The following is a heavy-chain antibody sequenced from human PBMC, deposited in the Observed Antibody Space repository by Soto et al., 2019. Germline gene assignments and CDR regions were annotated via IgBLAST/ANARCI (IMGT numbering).Heavy chain of an antibody. V-gene: IGHV4-34*01. CDR3: ARFSIAAAGRESYFDY. CDR1: GGSFSGYY. Sequence: SETLSLTCAVYGGSFSGYYWSWIRQPPGKGLEWIGEINHSGSTNYNPSLKSRVTISVDTSKNQFSLKLSSVTAADTAVYYCARFSIAAAGRESYFDYWGQGTLVTVSS. D-gene: IGHD6-13*01. J-gene: IGHJ4*02. CDR2: INHSGST.